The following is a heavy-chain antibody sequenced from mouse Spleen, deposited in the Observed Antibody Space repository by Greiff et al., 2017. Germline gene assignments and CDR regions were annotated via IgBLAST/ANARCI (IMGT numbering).Heavy chain of an antibody. CDR2: IHPNSGST. CDR1: GYTFTSYW. CDR3: ARRGITTGYYAMDY. J-gene: IGHJ4*01. Sequence: VQLQQPGAELVKPGASVKLSCKASGYTFTSYWMHWVKQRPGQGLEWIGMIHPNSGSTNYNEKFKSKATLTVDKSSSTAYMQLSSLTSEDSAVYYCARRGITTGYYAMDYWGQGTSVTVSS. D-gene: IGHD2-4*01. V-gene: IGHV1-64*01.